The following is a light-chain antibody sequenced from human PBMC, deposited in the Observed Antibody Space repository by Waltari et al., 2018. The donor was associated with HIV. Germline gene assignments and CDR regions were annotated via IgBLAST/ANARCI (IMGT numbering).Light chain of an antibody. V-gene: IGLV3-21*02. CDR3: QVWDSDSDHYV. J-gene: IGLJ1*01. CDR2: YND. Sequence: SFVLTQPPSVSVAPGQTATITCGGNTIGRRSVHWYQQKPGQAPVLVIYYNDDRPSGIPERFSGSKSGNRATLTITRVEVGDEADYYCQVWDSDSDHYVFGTGTEVTVL. CDR1: TIGRRS.